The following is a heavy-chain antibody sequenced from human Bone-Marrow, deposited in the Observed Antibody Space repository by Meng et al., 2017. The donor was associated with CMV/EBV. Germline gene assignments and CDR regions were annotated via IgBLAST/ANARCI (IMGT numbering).Heavy chain of an antibody. Sequence: SVKVSCKASGGTFSSYAISWVRQAPGQGLEWMGGIIPIFGTANYAQKFQGRVTITTDESTSTAYMELSSLRSEDTAVYYCARRRGEEWSHYYYYYGMDVWGQGTTVTVSS. CDR1: GGTFSSYA. J-gene: IGHJ6*02. V-gene: IGHV1-69*05. D-gene: IGHD3-3*01. CDR2: IIPIFGTA. CDR3: ARRRGEEWSHYYYYYGMDV.